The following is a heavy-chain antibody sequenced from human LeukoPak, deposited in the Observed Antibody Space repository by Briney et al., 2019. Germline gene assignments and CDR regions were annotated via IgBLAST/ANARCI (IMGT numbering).Heavy chain of an antibody. D-gene: IGHD6-19*01. CDR1: GFTLSSYS. J-gene: IGHJ3*02. CDR2: ISSSSSYI. Sequence: GGSLRLSCAASGFTLSSYSMNWVRQAPGKGLEWVSSISSSSSYIYHADSVKGRFTISRDNAKNSLYLQMNSLRAEDTAVYYCARSSRGPPTYDAFDIWGQGTMVTVSS. V-gene: IGHV3-21*01. CDR3: ARSSRGPPTYDAFDI.